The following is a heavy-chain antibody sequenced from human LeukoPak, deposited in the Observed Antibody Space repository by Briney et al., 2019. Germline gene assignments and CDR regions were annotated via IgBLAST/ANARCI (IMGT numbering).Heavy chain of an antibody. Sequence: ASVKVSCKASGYTFTGYYMHWVRQAPGQGLEWMGWINPITGGTNYAQNFQGRVTMTRNPSISTAYMELSRLRSDDTAVYYCARGHFPGKDYWGQGTLVTVSS. D-gene: IGHD1-14*01. CDR1: GYTFTGYY. CDR3: ARGHFPGKDY. J-gene: IGHJ4*02. V-gene: IGHV1-2*02. CDR2: INPITGGT.